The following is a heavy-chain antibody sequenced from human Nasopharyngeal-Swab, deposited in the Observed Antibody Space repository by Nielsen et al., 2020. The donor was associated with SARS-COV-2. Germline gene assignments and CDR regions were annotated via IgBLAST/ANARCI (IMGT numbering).Heavy chain of an antibody. CDR1: GFTFSSFW. J-gene: IGHJ4*02. CDR2: VDPSGGST. CDR3: VKSNFLDY. Sequence: GVLKISCVGTGFTFSSFWMNWVRQAPGEGLEWVSTVDPSGGSTYYADSVRGRFTISRDNSKNALYLQMNSLRVEDTAIYYCVKSNFLDYWGQGAQVTVSS. V-gene: IGHV3-23*01. D-gene: IGHD3-3*01.